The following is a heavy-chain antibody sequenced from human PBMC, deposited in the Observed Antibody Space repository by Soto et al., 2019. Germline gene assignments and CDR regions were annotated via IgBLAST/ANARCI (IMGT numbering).Heavy chain of an antibody. D-gene: IGHD3-16*01. V-gene: IGHV1-8*01. J-gene: IGHJ4*02. Sequence: QVKLVQSGAEVKKPGASVKVSCKASGYSFTSYDINWVRQAAGQGLKWMGWMNPNSSNKGYAQKLQGRVTMASNTTMIKDKMELNSMRSEDTAVYYCAIEKGFGDADYRGQGTLVTVSS. CDR2: MNPNSSNK. CDR3: AIEKGFGDADY. CDR1: GYSFTSYD.